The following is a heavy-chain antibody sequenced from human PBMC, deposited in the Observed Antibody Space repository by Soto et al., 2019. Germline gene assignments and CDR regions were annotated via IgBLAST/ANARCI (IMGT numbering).Heavy chain of an antibody. CDR1: GYTFTGYY. Sequence: QVQLVQSGAEVKKPGASVKDSCKASGYTFTGYYMHWVRQAPGQGLEWMGWINPNSGGTNYAQKFQGWVTMTRDTSISTAYMALRCLRSDDTAVYYCARVCAFDSSGWNFDYWGQGTLVTVSS. J-gene: IGHJ4*02. V-gene: IGHV1-2*04. CDR2: INPNSGGT. CDR3: ARVCAFDSSGWNFDY. D-gene: IGHD6-19*01.